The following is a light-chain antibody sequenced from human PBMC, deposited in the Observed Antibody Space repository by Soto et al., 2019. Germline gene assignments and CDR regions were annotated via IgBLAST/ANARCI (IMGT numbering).Light chain of an antibody. CDR3: SSYTTSGSLV. CDR1: SSDVGGYNY. Sequence: QSALTQPASVSGSPGQSITISCTGTSSDVGGYNYVSWYQQHPGKAPKLMIYDVSNRPSGVSNRFSGSKSGNTASLTISGLQAEDGADYYCSSYTTSGSLVFGGGPKLTVL. J-gene: IGLJ2*01. V-gene: IGLV2-14*01. CDR2: DVS.